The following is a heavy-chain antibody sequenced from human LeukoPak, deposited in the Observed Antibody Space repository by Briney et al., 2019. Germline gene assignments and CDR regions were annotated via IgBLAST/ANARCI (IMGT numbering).Heavy chain of an antibody. CDR2: IWYDGSNV. CDR3: ARDLDTSGYYFDP. D-gene: IGHD3-22*01. V-gene: IGHV3-33*01. CDR1: GITFRSYG. Sequence: GRSLRLSCAASGITFRSYGMHWARQAPGKGLEWVGVIWYDGSNVKYPDSVKGRFTISRDNSKNMMYLQMNSLRAEDTAVYYCARDLDTSGYYFDPWGQGTLVTVSS. J-gene: IGHJ5*02.